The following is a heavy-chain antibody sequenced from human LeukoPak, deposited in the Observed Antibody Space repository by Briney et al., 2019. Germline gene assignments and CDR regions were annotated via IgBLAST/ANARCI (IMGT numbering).Heavy chain of an antibody. J-gene: IGHJ4*02. Sequence: WASVKVSCKASGYTFTGYYMHWVRQAPGRGLEWMGWINPNSGGTNYAQKFRGRVTMTRDTSISTAYMELSRLRSDDTAVYYCARSWRFCSGDSCYPIDYWGQGTLVTVSS. CDR1: GYTFTGYY. CDR3: ARSWRFCSGDSCYPIDY. D-gene: IGHD2-15*01. V-gene: IGHV1-2*02. CDR2: INPNSGGT.